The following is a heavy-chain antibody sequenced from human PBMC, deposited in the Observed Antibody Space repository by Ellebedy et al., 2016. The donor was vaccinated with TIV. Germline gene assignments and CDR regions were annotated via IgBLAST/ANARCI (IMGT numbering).Heavy chain of an antibody. Sequence: ASVKVSCXASGYTFNTYYMQWVRQAPGQGREWMGIINAGGGSTTYAQKFLGRLTITTDTSTSTVYMELSSLTFEDTAVYYCARDKIGDGYPIRDNWGQGTLVTVSS. CDR1: GYTFNTYY. CDR2: INAGGGST. V-gene: IGHV1-46*02. CDR3: ARDKIGDGYPIRDN. J-gene: IGHJ4*02. D-gene: IGHD5-24*01.